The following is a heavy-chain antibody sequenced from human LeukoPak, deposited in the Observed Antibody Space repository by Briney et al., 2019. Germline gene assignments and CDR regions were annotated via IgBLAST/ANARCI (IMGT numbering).Heavy chain of an antibody. CDR1: GFTFSSYT. CDR2: ISRSSSYI. D-gene: IGHD7-27*01. V-gene: IGHV3-21*04. CDR3: AKVVGRGSGDPD. J-gene: IGHJ4*02. Sequence: GGSLRLSCAASGFTFSSYTMNWVRQAPGKGLEWVSSISRSSSYISYANSVKGRFTISRDNAKNTLYLQMNSLRAEDTAVYYCAKVVGRGSGDPDWGQGTLVTVSS.